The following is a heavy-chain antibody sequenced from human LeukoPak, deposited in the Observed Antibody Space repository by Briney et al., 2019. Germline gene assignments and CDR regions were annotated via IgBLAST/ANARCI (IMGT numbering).Heavy chain of an antibody. CDR2: IYTSGST. V-gene: IGHV4-4*07. J-gene: IGHJ5*02. Sequence: SETLSLTCTVSGGSISSYCWSWIRQPAGKGLEWIGRIYTSGSTNYNPSLKSRVTMSVDTSKNQFSLKLSSVTAADTAVYYCARDITRTNWFDPWGQGTLVTVSS. D-gene: IGHD3-10*01. CDR1: GGSISSYC. CDR3: ARDITRTNWFDP.